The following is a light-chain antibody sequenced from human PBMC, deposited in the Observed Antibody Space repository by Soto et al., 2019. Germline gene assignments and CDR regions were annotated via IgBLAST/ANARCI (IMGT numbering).Light chain of an antibody. CDR1: SSDVGGYNY. Sequence: LTQPASVSGSPGQSITISCTGTSSDVGGYNYVSWYQQHPGKAPKFIIYDVSNRPSGVSNRFSGSKSGNTASLTISGLQAEDEADYYCSSYTTSNTRQIVFGTGTKVTVL. CDR2: DVS. V-gene: IGLV2-14*01. CDR3: SSYTTSNTRQIV. J-gene: IGLJ1*01.